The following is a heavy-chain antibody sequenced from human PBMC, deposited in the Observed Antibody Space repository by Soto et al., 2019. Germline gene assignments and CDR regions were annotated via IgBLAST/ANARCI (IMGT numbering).Heavy chain of an antibody. CDR3: AKDLSSLGWLALGAPFDS. J-gene: IGHJ4*02. CDR1: GFTFSNYA. D-gene: IGHD3-22*01. Sequence: EVHLLDSGGDVVQPGRSLRLACAASGFTFSNYAMNWIRQAPGKGLEWLSSIIANGRNEYYTDSVKGGFTISRDRSKNTLYLQLDSLRAEYTAIYFCAKDLSSLGWLALGAPFDSWGQGTLVTVSS. V-gene: IGHV3-23*01. CDR2: IIANGRNE.